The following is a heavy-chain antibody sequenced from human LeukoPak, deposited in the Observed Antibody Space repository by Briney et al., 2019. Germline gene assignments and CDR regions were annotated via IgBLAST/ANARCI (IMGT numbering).Heavy chain of an antibody. CDR2: INSGGSGT. J-gene: IGHJ4*02. D-gene: IGHD7-27*01. Sequence: PGGSLRLSCEASGFTFSSHLMHWVRQAPGKGLVWVSRINSGGSGTSYADSVEGRFTISRDNAKNTLYLQMNSLRAEDTAVYYCATSLGPLTEYWGQGTLVTVSS. CDR3: ATSLGPLTEY. V-gene: IGHV3-74*01. CDR1: GFTFSSHL.